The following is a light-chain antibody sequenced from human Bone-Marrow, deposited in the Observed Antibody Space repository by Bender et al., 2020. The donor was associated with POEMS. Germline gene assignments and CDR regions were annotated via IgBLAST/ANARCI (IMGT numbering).Light chain of an antibody. J-gene: IGLJ3*02. CDR2: RDT. CDR1: KLDTKY. Sequence: SYELTQPPSVSVSPGQTASITCSGDKLDTKYTCWYQQKPGQSPVLVIYRDTRRPSGIPERFSGSNSGNTATLTISGTQAIDEGDYYCQAWDSNTAVFGGGTTLTVL. V-gene: IGLV3-1*01. CDR3: QAWDSNTAV.